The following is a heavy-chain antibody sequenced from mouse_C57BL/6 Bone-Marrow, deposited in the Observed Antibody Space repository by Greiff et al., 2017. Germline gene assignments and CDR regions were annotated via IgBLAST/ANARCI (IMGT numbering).Heavy chain of an antibody. CDR3: ARPYYSNDWYCDV. J-gene: IGHJ1*03. Sequence: VQLQQPGAELVKPGASVKMSCKASGYTFTSYWITWVKQRPGQGLAWIGDIYPDSGSTNYNEKFKSKATLTVDTSSSTAYMQLSSLTSEDSAVYYCARPYYSNDWYCDVWGTGTTVTVSS. CDR1: GYTFTSYW. V-gene: IGHV1-55*01. CDR2: IYPDSGST. D-gene: IGHD2-5*01.